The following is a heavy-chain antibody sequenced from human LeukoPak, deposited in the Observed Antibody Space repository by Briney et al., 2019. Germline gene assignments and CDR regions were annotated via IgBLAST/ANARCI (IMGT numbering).Heavy chain of an antibody. CDR3: AKAERYCSSTSCSTYFDY. D-gene: IGHD2-2*02. CDR2: IRYDGSNK. J-gene: IGHJ4*02. Sequence: GRSLRLSCAASGFTFSSYGIHWVRQAPGKGLEWVAFIRYDGSNKYYADSVKGRFTISRDNSKNTLYLQMNSLRAEDTAVYCCAKAERYCSSTSCSTYFDYWGQGTLVTVSS. CDR1: GFTFSSYG. V-gene: IGHV3-30*02.